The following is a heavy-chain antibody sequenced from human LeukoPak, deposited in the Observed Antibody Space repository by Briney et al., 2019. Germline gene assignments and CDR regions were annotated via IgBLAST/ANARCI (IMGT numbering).Heavy chain of an antibody. D-gene: IGHD6-19*01. Sequence: PGGSLRLSCAASGFTFSSYGMHWVRQAPGKGLEWVAVISYDGSNKYYADSVKGRFTISRDNAKNSLYLQMNSLRAEDTAVYYCASFPISPYSSGRYGMDVWGQGTTVTVSS. CDR2: ISYDGSNK. CDR1: GFTFSSYG. CDR3: ASFPISPYSSGRYGMDV. J-gene: IGHJ6*02. V-gene: IGHV3-30*03.